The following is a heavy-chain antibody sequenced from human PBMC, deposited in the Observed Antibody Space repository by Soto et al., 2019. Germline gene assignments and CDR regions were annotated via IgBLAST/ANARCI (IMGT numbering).Heavy chain of an antibody. CDR2: ISSSGGTI. CDR3: ARLTYYYASQPFDI. D-gene: IGHD3-10*01. CDR1: GFSFTDYT. Sequence: VGSLRLSCAASGFSFTDYTMNWVRQAPGEGLEWVSSISSSGGTIYYADSVKGRFTISRDNAKNSLHLQMNNLRAEDTAVYYCARLTYYYASQPFDIWGQGTMVTVSS. V-gene: IGHV3-48*01. J-gene: IGHJ3*02.